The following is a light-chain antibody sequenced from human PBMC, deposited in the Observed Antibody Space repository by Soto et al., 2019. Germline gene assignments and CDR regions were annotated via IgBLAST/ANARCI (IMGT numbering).Light chain of an antibody. CDR1: SRDVGAYNY. V-gene: IGLV2-8*02. CDR3: SSYAGSSGV. CDR2: DVS. Sequence: QSALTQPPYASRSPGQSVTISCTGTSRDVGAYNYVSWYQQHPGKAPKLMIYDVSKRPSGVPYRFSGSKSGNAGSLAVSGLQGEDEDDYYCSSYAGSSGVFGEWTKLTVL. J-gene: IGLJ3*02.